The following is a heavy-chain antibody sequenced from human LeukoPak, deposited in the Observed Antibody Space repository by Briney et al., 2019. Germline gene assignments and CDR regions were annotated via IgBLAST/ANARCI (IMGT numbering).Heavy chain of an antibody. Sequence: GGSLRLSCAASGSTFSSYWMSWVRQAPGKGLEWVANIKQDGSEKYYVDSVKGRFTISRDNAKNSLYLQMNSLRAEDTAVYYCARDPGGYYYYMDVWGKGTTVTVSS. CDR3: ARDPGGYYYYMDV. CDR1: GSTFSSYW. V-gene: IGHV3-7*01. CDR2: IKQDGSEK. J-gene: IGHJ6*03.